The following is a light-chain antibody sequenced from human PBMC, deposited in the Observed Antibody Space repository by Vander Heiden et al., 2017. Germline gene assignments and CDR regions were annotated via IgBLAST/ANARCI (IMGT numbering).Light chain of an antibody. Sequence: IVMPQSPLSLLVTPGEPASISCRSSLSLLHSDGSTYLDWYLQKPGQSPQLLIYLASNRASGVPDRFSGGGSGTDFTLKISRVEAEDVGVYYCMQATHVPYIFGQGTKLEIK. CDR2: LAS. CDR3: MQATHVPYI. J-gene: IGKJ2*01. CDR1: LSLLHSDGSTY. V-gene: IGKV2-28*01.